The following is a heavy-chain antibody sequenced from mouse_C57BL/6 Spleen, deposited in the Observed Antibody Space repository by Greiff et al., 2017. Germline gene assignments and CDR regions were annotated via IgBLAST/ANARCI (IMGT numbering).Heavy chain of an antibody. CDR1: GYTFTSYW. J-gene: IGHJ4*01. D-gene: IGHD1-1*01. V-gene: IGHV1-53*01. CDR3: ARGDSITTVVGYYAMDY. Sequence: QVQLQQSGTELVKPGASVKLSCKASGYTFTSYWMHWVKQRPGQGLEWIGNINPSNGGTNYNEKFNSKATLTVDKSSSTAYMQLSSLTSEDSAVYYCARGDSITTVVGYYAMDYWGQGTSVTVSS. CDR2: INPSNGGT.